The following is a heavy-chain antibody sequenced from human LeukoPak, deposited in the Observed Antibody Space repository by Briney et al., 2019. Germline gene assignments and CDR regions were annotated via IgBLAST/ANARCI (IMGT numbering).Heavy chain of an antibody. CDR1: GFTFGSYS. D-gene: IGHD5-12*01. CDR3: ARERSVDIVATIPYYFDY. J-gene: IGHJ4*02. V-gene: IGHV3-21*01. CDR2: ISSSSSYI. Sequence: GGSLRLSCAASGFTFGSYSMNWVRQAPGKGLEWVSSISSSSSYIYYADSVKGRFTISRDNAKNSLYLQMNSLRAEDTAVYYCARERSVDIVATIPYYFDYWGQGTLVTVSS.